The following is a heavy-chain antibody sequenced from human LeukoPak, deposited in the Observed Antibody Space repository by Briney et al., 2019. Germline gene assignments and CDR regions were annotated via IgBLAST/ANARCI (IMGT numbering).Heavy chain of an antibody. Sequence: SETLSLTCTVSGGSISSYYWSWIRQPPGKGLEWIGYIYYSGSTNYNPSLKSRVTISVDTSKNQFSLKLSSVTAADTAVYYCARGARDGYPYDAFDIWGQGTMVTVSS. J-gene: IGHJ3*02. CDR2: IYYSGST. CDR1: GGSISSYY. V-gene: IGHV4-59*08. CDR3: ARGARDGYPYDAFDI. D-gene: IGHD5-24*01.